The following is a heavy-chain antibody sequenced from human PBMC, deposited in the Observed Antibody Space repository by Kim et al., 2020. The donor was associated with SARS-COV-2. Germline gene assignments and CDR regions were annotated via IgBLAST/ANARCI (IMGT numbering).Heavy chain of an antibody. CDR2: MNPNSGNT. CDR1: GYTFTSYD. CDR3: ARGRGGENVLRYFDWPHYYYYGMDV. V-gene: IGHV1-8*01. D-gene: IGHD3-9*01. J-gene: IGHJ6*02. Sequence: ASVKVSCKASGYTFTSYDINWVRQATGQGLEWMGWMNPNSGNTGYAQKFQGRVTMTRNTSISTAYMELSSLRSEDTAVYYCARGRGGENVLRYFDWPHYYYYGMDVWGQGTTVTVSS.